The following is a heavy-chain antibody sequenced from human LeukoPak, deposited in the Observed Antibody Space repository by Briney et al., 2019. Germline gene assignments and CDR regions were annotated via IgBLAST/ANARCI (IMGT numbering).Heavy chain of an antibody. D-gene: IGHD2-2*01. V-gene: IGHV3-7*01. J-gene: IGHJ6*03. CDR1: GFTFSDHY. Sequence: GGSLRLSCAASGFTFSDHYMDWVRQAPGKGLEWVANIKQDGSEKYYVDSVKGRFTISRDNAKNSLYLQMNSLRAEDTAVYYCARGVDCGSSTSCFGPYYYYMDVWGKGTTVTISS. CDR2: IKQDGSEK. CDR3: ARGVDCGSSTSCFGPYYYYMDV.